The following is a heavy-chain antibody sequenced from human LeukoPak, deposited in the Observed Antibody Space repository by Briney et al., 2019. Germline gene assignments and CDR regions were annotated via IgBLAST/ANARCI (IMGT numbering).Heavy chain of an antibody. Sequence: GASVKVSCKASGGTFSSYAISWVRPAPGQGLEWMGRIIPILGIANYAQKFQGRVTITADKSTSTAYMELSSLRSEDTAVYYCARGYYYDSSGYRILDYWGQGTLVTVSS. D-gene: IGHD3-22*01. CDR3: ARGYYYDSSGYRILDY. J-gene: IGHJ4*02. CDR2: IIPILGIA. CDR1: GGTFSSYA. V-gene: IGHV1-69*04.